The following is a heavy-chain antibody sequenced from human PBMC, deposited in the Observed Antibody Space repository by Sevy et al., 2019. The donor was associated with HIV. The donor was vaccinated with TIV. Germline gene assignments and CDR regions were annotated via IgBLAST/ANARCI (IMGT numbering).Heavy chain of an antibody. CDR1: GYIFTDSD. CDR3: AKVVSCGRVCYYFES. D-gene: IGHD2-21*02. CDR2: INPSGPYT. J-gene: IGHJ4*02. V-gene: IGHV1-46*01. Sequence: ASVKVSCKASGYIFTDSDVHWVRQAPGRGLEWMGMINPSGPYTNYARKFQGRVTMTRDTSTNTVYMDLSSLSSGDTAVYFCAKVVSCGRVCYYFESWGQGTTVTVSS.